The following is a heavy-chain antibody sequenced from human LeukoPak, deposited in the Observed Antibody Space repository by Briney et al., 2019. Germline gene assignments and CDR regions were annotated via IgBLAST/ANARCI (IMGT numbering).Heavy chain of an antibody. V-gene: IGHV3-30*18. CDR3: AKDIGRAVLLWFGELLWAFDY. Sequence: GGSLRLSCAASGFTFSSYDMHWVRQAPGKGLEWVAVISYDESNKYYADSVKGRFTISRDNSKNTLYLQMNSLRAEDTAVYYCAKDIGRAVLLWFGELLWAFDYWGQGTLVTVSS. CDR2: ISYDESNK. CDR1: GFTFSSYD. J-gene: IGHJ4*02. D-gene: IGHD3-10*01.